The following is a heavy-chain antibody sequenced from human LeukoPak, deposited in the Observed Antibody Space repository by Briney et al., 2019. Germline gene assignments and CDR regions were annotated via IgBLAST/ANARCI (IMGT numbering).Heavy chain of an antibody. Sequence: SETLSLTCTVSGGSISSYYWSWIRQPPGKGLEWIGYIYYSGSTNYNPSLKSRVTISVDTSKNQFSLKLSSVTAADTAVYYCARGPGTKRPPNFDYWGQGTLVTVSS. J-gene: IGHJ4*02. CDR1: GGSISSYY. V-gene: IGHV4-59*01. CDR2: IYYSGST. CDR3: ARGPGTKRPPNFDY. D-gene: IGHD1-1*01.